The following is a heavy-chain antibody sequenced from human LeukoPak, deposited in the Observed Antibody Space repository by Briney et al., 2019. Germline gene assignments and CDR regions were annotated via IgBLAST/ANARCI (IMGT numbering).Heavy chain of an antibody. Sequence: GGSLRLSCAASAFTFSTYAMSWVRQAPGKGLEWVSSIFGNGGSTYYADSVKGRFTISRDNSKNTLYLQMNSLRAEDTAVYYCAKSPGSLFYFDFWGQGTLVTVSS. V-gene: IGHV3-23*01. CDR2: IFGNGGST. D-gene: IGHD1-1*01. CDR1: AFTFSTYA. CDR3: AKSPGSLFYFDF. J-gene: IGHJ4*02.